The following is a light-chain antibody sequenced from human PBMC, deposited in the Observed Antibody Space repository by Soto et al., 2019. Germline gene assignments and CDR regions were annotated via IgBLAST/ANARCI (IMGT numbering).Light chain of an antibody. Sequence: QSVLTKPPSVSAAPGQKVTISCFGSSPKIGSKYVSWYQQVPGTAPKLLIYENDKRPSEIPDRFSGSKSGTSATLGISGLQTGDEADYYCETWDLRLSAVVFGGGTKLTVL. CDR2: END. CDR1: SPKIGSKY. CDR3: ETWDLRLSAVV. V-gene: IGLV1-51*02. J-gene: IGLJ3*02.